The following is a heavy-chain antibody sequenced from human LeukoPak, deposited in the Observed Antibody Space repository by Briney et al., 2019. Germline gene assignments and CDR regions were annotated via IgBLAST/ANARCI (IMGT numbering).Heavy chain of an antibody. CDR3: ARRNIVEDYYGMDA. CDR2: INPSGGST. CDR1: GYTFTSHY. V-gene: IGHV1-46*01. J-gene: IGHJ6*02. Sequence: ASVKVSCKASGYTFTSHYIHWVRQAPGQGLEWMGIINPSGGSTSYTQRFQGRVAMTRDTSTSTVYMELNSLRSEDTAVYYCARRNIVEDYYGMDAWGQGTTVTVSS. D-gene: IGHD3-16*02.